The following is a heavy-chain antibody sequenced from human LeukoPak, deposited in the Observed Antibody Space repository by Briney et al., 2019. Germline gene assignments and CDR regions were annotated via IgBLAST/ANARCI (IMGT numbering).Heavy chain of an antibody. D-gene: IGHD1-26*01. V-gene: IGHV3-23*01. Sequence: GGSLRLSFAASGSSISSYATSWVRQAPGQGLEWVSAISSSGSTYYADSVKGRFTISRDNSKNTLYLQMNSLRVDDTALYYCAKRDSGSYMGQLAYCGQETLVTVSS. J-gene: IGHJ4*02. CDR3: AKRDSGSYMGQLAY. CDR1: GSSISSYA. CDR2: ISSSGST.